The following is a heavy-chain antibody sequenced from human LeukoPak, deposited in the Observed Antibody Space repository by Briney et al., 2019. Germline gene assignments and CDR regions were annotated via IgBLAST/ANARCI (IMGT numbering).Heavy chain of an antibody. V-gene: IGHV3-33*05. Sequence: TGGSLRLSCAASGFTFSSYGMHWVRQAPGKGLEWVAVISYDGSNKYYADSVKGRFTISRDNSKNTLYLQMNSLRAEDTAVYYCAKNPGSGLSYNWFDPWGQGTLVTVSS. D-gene: IGHD2-15*01. CDR2: ISYDGSNK. CDR1: GFTFSSYG. CDR3: AKNPGSGLSYNWFDP. J-gene: IGHJ5*02.